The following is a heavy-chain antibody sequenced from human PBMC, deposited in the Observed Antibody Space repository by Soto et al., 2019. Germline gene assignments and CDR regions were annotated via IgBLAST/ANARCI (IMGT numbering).Heavy chain of an antibody. V-gene: IGHV1-69*06. CDR1: GGTFSSYA. J-gene: IGHJ5*02. CDR3: ARDRSSSSWYEKSWFDP. D-gene: IGHD6-13*01. Sequence: GASVKVSCKASGGTFSSYAISWVRQAPGQGLEWMGGIIPIFGTANYAQKSQGRVTITADKSTSTAYMELSNLRSEDTAVYCCARDRSSSSWYEKSWFDPWGQGTLVTVSS. CDR2: IIPIFGTA.